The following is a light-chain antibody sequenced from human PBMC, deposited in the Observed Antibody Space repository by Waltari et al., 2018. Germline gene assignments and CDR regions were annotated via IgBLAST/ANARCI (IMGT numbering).Light chain of an antibody. CDR3: QQYYSTPPR. V-gene: IGKV4-1*01. CDR1: QSVLYSSNNKNY. Sequence: DIVMTQSPDSLAVSLGERATINCKSSQSVLYSSNNKNYLAWYQQKPGQPPKLLIYWASTRESGVPDRFSGSGSGTDFTLTISSQQAEDVAVYYCQQYYSTPPRFGQGTKVEIK. CDR2: WAS. J-gene: IGKJ1*01.